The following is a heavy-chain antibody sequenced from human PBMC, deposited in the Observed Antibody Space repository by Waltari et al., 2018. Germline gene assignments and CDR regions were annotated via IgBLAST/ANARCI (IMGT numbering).Heavy chain of an antibody. CDR1: GFTFDDYA. V-gene: IGHV3-9*01. Sequence: EVQLLESGGGLVQPGRSLRLSCAVSGFTFDDYAMYWVRQAPGKGLEWVAGISWNSGNIDYADAVKGRFTISRDNAKISLYLQMNSLRAEDSALYYCTTQIFIGLIDGGRNYWGQGTLVTVSS. J-gene: IGHJ4*02. CDR3: TTQIFIGLIDGGRNY. CDR2: ISWNSGNI. D-gene: IGHD2-15*01.